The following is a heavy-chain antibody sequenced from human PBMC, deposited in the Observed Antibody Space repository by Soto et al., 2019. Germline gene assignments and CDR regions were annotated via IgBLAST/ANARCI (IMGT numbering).Heavy chain of an antibody. D-gene: IGHD3-10*01. CDR3: AREKYHYGSGSYYRFDP. Sequence: SETLSLTCTVSGGSISSGGYYWSWIRQHPGKGLEWIGYIYYSGSTYYNPSLKSRVTISVDTSKNQFSLKLSSVTAADTAVYYCAREKYHYGSGSYYRFDPWGQGTLVTVSS. V-gene: IGHV4-31*03. CDR2: IYYSGST. CDR1: GGSISSGGYY. J-gene: IGHJ5*02.